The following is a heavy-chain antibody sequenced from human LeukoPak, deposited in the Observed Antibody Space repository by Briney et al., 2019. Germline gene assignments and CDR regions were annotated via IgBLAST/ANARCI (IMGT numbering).Heavy chain of an antibody. D-gene: IGHD3-10*01. CDR2: ISPGDSDT. Sequence: GESLKISCKCSGFSFPSYWIGWVRQMPGKGLEWMGIISPGDSDTRYSPSFEGQVTISADKSITTAYLQWSGLKTSDTAMYYCARLVLGGSGSYSYWGQGTLVTVSS. CDR1: GFSFPSYW. CDR3: ARLVLGGSGSYSY. J-gene: IGHJ4*02. V-gene: IGHV5-51*01.